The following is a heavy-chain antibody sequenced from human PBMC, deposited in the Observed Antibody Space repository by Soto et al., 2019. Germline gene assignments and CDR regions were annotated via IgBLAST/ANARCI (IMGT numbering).Heavy chain of an antibody. J-gene: IGHJ5*02. CDR3: AKHGIAWDQTLSQPKWFDP. V-gene: IGHV3-30*18. Sequence: QVQLVESGGGVVQPGRSLRLSCAASGFTFSNYAIHWVRQAPGRGREWVTVISFDGSNKYYADSVKGRFTISRDNSKNTVYLQMNSLRVEDTAVYYCAKHGIAWDQTLSQPKWFDPWGQGTLVTVSS. CDR2: ISFDGSNK. CDR1: GFTFSNYA. D-gene: IGHD2-2*01.